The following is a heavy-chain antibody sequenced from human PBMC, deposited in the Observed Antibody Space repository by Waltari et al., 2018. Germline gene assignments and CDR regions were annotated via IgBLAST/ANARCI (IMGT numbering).Heavy chain of an antibody. CDR3: ASFCSSTSCQGADY. V-gene: IGHV4-61*02. CDR2: IYTSGST. J-gene: IGHJ4*02. Sequence: QVQLQESGPGLVKPSQTLSLTYTVSGGSISSGSYYWSWIRQPAGKGLEWIGRIYTSGSTNYNPTLKRRVTLSVDTAKNQFSLKLSSVTAADTAVYYGASFCSSTSCQGADYWGQGTLVTVSS. D-gene: IGHD2-2*01. CDR1: GGSISSGSYY.